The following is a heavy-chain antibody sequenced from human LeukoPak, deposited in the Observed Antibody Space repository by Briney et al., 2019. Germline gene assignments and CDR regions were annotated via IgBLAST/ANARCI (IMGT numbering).Heavy chain of an antibody. CDR2: IYYSGTT. Sequence: SETLSLTCTVSGGSISSSSYYWGWLRQPPGKGLEWLGSIYYSGTTYYNPSLKSRLTIPVHTSKNPFSLKLRSVTAADTAVYYCARTEVLNWFDPWGQGTLVTVSS. J-gene: IGHJ5*02. V-gene: IGHV4-39*02. CDR1: GGSISSSSYY. CDR3: ARTEVLNWFDP.